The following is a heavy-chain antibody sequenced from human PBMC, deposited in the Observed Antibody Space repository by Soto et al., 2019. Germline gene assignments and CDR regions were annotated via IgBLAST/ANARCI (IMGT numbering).Heavy chain of an antibody. D-gene: IGHD4-17*01. V-gene: IGHV3-23*01. CDR1: GFTFSTYA. Sequence: EVQLLESGGGLVQPGGSLRLSCAASGFTFSTYAMICVRQAPGKGLEWVSVITGSGVSTYYADSVKGRFTISRDTSKNPLFLPMNSLSAEDTAVYYCAKDRYGDYGGIDYWGQGTMVTVSS. J-gene: IGHJ4*02. CDR2: ITGSGVST. CDR3: AKDRYGDYGGIDY.